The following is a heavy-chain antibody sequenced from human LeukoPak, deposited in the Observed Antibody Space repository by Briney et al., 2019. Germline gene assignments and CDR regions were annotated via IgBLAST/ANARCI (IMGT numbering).Heavy chain of an antibody. V-gene: IGHV3-49*03. CDR1: GFTFGDYA. J-gene: IGHJ4*02. CDR2: IRSKAYGGTT. D-gene: IGHD6-19*01. CDR3: TREWYSSGWYGPSYLDY. Sequence: PGGSLRLSCTASGFTFGDYAMSWFRQAPGRGLEWVGFIRSKAYGGTTEYAASVKGRFTISRDDSKSIAYLQMNSLKTEDTAVYYCTREWYSSGWYGPSYLDYWGQGTLVTVSS.